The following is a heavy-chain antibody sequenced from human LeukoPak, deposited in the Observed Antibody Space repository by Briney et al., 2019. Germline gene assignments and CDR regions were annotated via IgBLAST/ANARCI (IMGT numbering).Heavy chain of an antibody. CDR3: ARADPQYYDFWSGYSFSWFDP. J-gene: IGHJ5*02. Sequence: SETLSLTCTVSGGSISSYYWSWIRQPPGKELEWIGEINHSGSTNYNPSLKSRVTISVDTSKNQFSLKLSSVTAADTAVYYCARADPQYYDFWSGYSFSWFDPWGQGTLVTVSS. D-gene: IGHD3-3*01. CDR1: GGSISSYY. V-gene: IGHV4-34*01. CDR2: INHSGST.